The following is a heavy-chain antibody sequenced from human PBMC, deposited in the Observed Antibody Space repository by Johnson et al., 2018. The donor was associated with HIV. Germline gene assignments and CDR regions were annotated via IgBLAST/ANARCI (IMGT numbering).Heavy chain of an antibody. CDR3: ARVRRSGWYDNDAFDI. CDR2: IYSGGST. V-gene: IGHV3-53*01. D-gene: IGHD6-19*01. Sequence: VQLVESGGGLIQPGGSLRLSCAASGFTVSSNYMSWVRQAPGKGLEWVSVIYSGGSTYDADSVKGRFTISRDNSKNTLYLQMNSLRAEDTAVYYCARVRRSGWYDNDAFDILGQGTMVTVSS. J-gene: IGHJ3*02. CDR1: GFTVSSNY.